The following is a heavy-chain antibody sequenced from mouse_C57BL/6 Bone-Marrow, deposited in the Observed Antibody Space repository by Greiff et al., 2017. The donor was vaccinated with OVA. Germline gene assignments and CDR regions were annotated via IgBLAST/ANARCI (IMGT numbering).Heavy chain of an antibody. CDR3: TKSRFSLYYGSVYWYFDV. Sequence: EVKVVESGEGLVKPGGSLKLSCAAPGFTFSSYAMSWVRQTPEKRLEWVAYISSGGDYIYYADTVKGRFTISRDNARNTLYLQMSSLKSEDTAMYYCTKSRFSLYYGSVYWYFDVWGTGTTVTVSS. J-gene: IGHJ1*03. D-gene: IGHD1-1*01. V-gene: IGHV5-9-1*02. CDR1: GFTFSSYA. CDR2: ISSGGDYI.